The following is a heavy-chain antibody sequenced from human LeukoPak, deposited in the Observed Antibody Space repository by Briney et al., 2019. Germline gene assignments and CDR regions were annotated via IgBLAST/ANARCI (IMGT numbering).Heavy chain of an antibody. Sequence: GGSLRLSCAASGFIFSTYEMNWVRQAPGKGLEWVSYIDATSGTIHYGDSVKGRFTISRDNAKNSLYLQMNSLRVEDTAVYYCARDATVGVPGTLYFDHWGQGILVTVSS. CDR3: ARDATVGVPGTLYFDH. CDR1: GFIFSTYE. J-gene: IGHJ4*02. V-gene: IGHV3-48*03. CDR2: IDATSGTI. D-gene: IGHD6-19*01.